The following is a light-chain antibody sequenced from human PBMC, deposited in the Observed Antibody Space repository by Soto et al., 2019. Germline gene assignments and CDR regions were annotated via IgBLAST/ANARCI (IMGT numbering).Light chain of an antibody. CDR3: QQYNSYPWT. CDR2: DAS. Sequence: DIQMTQSPSTLSASVGDRVTITCRASQSISSWLAWYQQKPGKAPKLLIYDASSLESGAPSRFSGSGSGTEFTLTSSSLQPDDFAAYYCQQYNSYPWTFGQGTKVEIK. J-gene: IGKJ1*01. V-gene: IGKV1-5*01. CDR1: QSISSW.